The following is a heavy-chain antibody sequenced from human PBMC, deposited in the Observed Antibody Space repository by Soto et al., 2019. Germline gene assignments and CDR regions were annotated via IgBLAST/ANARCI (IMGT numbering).Heavy chain of an antibody. CDR1: GFTFSNYG. CDR2: IWSDGSNK. CDR3: VLWLVPSNYYGLDV. V-gene: IGHV3-33*01. Sequence: QVQLVESGGGVVQPGRSLRLSCAASGFTFSNYGMHWVRQAPGKGLEWVALIWSDGSNKYYADSVKGRFTISRDNSKNTLYLQMNSLRAEDTAVYYWVLWLVPSNYYGLDVWGQGATVTVSS. D-gene: IGHD5-12*01. J-gene: IGHJ6*02.